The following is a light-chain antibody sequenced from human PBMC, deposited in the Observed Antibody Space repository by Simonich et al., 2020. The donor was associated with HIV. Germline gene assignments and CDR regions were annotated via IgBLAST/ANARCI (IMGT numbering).Light chain of an antibody. CDR1: QSVLYSSNNKNY. J-gene: IGKJ2*01. CDR2: WAS. CDR3: QQYYSTPYT. Sequence: DIVMTQSPDSLAVSLGERATLTCKSSQSVLYSSNNKNYLAWYQQKPGQPPNLHIYWASTRESGVPDRFSGSGSGTDFTLTISSLQAEDVAVYYCQQYYSTPYTFGQWTKLEIK. V-gene: IGKV4-1*01.